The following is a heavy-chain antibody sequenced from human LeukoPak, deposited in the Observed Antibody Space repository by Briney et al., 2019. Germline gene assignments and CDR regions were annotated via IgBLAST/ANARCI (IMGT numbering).Heavy chain of an antibody. J-gene: IGHJ5*02. Sequence: GSSVKVSCKASGGTFSSYAISWVRQAPGQGLEWMGGIIPIFGPANYAQKFQGRVTITADESTSTAYMELNSLRAEDTAVYYCARDRVYGGNGGWFDPWGQGTLVTVSS. CDR1: GGTFSSYA. CDR2: IIPIFGPA. V-gene: IGHV1-69*01. CDR3: ARDRVYGGNGGWFDP. D-gene: IGHD4-23*01.